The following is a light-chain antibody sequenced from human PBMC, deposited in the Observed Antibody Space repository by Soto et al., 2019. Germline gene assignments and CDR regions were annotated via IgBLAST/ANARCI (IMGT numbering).Light chain of an antibody. V-gene: IGKV3-11*01. CDR1: QSVSSN. J-gene: IGKJ5*01. CDR3: QQRET. CDR2: DAS. Sequence: EIVLTQSPATLSLSPGERATLSCRASQSVSSNLAWYQQKQGQAPRLLIYDASSRATGIPAKFSGSGSGTDFTLTISSLEPEDVAVYYCQQRETFGQGTLLEI.